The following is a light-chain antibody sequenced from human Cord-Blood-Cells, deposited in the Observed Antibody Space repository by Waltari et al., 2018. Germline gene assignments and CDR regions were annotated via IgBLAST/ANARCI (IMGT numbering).Light chain of an antibody. CDR1: SSDVGSYNI. CDR3: CSYAGSSTFVV. Sequence: QSALTQPASVSGSPGQSITISCTGTSSDVGSYNIVSWYQQHPGKAPKLMIYEGSKRPSGVSNRFSGSKSGNTASLTISGLQAEDEADYCCSYAGSSTFVVFGGGTKLTVL. J-gene: IGLJ2*01. V-gene: IGLV2-23*03. CDR2: EGS.